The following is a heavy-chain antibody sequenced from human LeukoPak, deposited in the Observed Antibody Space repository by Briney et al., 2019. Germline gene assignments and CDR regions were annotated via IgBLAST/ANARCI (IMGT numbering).Heavy chain of an antibody. D-gene: IGHD1-26*01. CDR2: ISSIRSYI. J-gene: IGHJ4*02. CDR3: ARDPVSWELLRVDY. Sequence: GGSLRLSCAASGFTFSSYSMNWVRQARGKGLEWVSSISSIRSYIYYADSVKGRFTISRDKAKNSLYLQMNSLRAEDTAVYYCARDPVSWELLRVDYWGQGTLVTVSS. CDR1: GFTFSSYS. V-gene: IGHV3-21*01.